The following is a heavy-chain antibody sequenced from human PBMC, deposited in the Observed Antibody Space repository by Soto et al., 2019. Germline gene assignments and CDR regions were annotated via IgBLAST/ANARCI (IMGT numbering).Heavy chain of an antibody. J-gene: IGHJ4*02. CDR3: ARVFVVVPAAARDFDY. V-gene: IGHV1-18*04. CDR2: ISAYNGST. CDR1: GYTFTSYG. D-gene: IGHD2-2*01. Sequence: ASVKVSCKASGYTFTSYGISWVRQAPGQGLEWMGWISAYNGSTNYAQKLQGRVTMTTDTSTSTAYMELRSLRSDDTAVYYCARVFVVVPAAARDFDYWGQGTLVTVSS.